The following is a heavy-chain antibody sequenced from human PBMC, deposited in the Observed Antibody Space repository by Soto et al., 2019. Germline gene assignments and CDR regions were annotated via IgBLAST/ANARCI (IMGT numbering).Heavy chain of an antibody. J-gene: IGHJ4*02. D-gene: IGHD5-18*01. V-gene: IGHV3-21*02. Sequence: EVQLVEFGGGLVRPGGSLRLSCVVSGFTFSSHSMNWVRQAPGKGLEWISSITTSSDSIYYTDSVKGRFTLSRDSAKNSLFLQMNSLRAEDTAVYYCARSTRGFSYGKIDSWGQGTLVTVSS. CDR2: ITTSSDSI. CDR1: GFTFSSHS. CDR3: ARSTRGFSYGKIDS.